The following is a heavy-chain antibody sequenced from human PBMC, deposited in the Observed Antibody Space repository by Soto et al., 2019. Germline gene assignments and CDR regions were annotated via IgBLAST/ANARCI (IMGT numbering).Heavy chain of an antibody. CDR1: GGSISNYY. CDR3: ARGGQDFWSGPFDY. D-gene: IGHD3-3*01. Sequence: LFRTCTVSGGSISNYYCNWIRQPAGKGLEWMGRIDTSGSTNYNPSLKSRVTMSGDTSKQEFSLKLSSVTAADTALYYCARGGQDFWSGPFDYWGRGALVTVSS. V-gene: IGHV4-4*07. CDR2: IDTSGST. J-gene: IGHJ4*02.